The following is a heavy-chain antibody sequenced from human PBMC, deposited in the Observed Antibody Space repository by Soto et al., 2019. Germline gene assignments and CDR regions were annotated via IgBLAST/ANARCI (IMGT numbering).Heavy chain of an antibody. Sequence: QVQLQESGPGLVKPSDTLSLTCAVSGYSISSSHWWAWIRQSPGKTLEWIGHIYYSETIYYDLSLKSRVTMSVDTSKNQYSLKLSSVTAVVTAVYYCATIAGTTGGPIAYWGQGILVTVSS. J-gene: IGHJ4*02. CDR2: IYYSETI. CDR3: ATIAGTTGGPIAY. CDR1: GYSISSSHW. V-gene: IGHV4-28*05. D-gene: IGHD1-1*01.